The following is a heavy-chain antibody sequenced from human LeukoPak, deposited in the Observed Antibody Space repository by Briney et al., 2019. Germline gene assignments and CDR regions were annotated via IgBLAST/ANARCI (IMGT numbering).Heavy chain of an antibody. Sequence: ASVKVSCKASGYTFTGCYMHWVRQAPGQGLEWMGWINPNSGGTNYAQKFQGRVTMTRDTSISTAYMELSRLRSDDTAVYYFARDGLMLPYYDSSGYGYWGEGTLVTVSS. J-gene: IGHJ4*02. CDR3: ARDGLMLPYYDSSGYGY. V-gene: IGHV1-2*02. CDR2: INPNSGGT. D-gene: IGHD3-22*01. CDR1: GYTFTGCY.